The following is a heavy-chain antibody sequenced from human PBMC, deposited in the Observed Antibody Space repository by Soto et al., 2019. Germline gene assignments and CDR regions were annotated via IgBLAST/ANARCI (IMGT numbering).Heavy chain of an antibody. D-gene: IGHD1-26*01. J-gene: IGHJ4*02. CDR1: GFPSDTYD. CDR3: AKEGWGGSYEPYFDY. Sequence: EMQLLELGGGLVKAGGSLRLSCAASGFPSDTYDMSRVRQAPGKGLEWVSGINGRGDRTFVADSVKGRFSISRDSSKDTVYLQMSSLRPEDTAVYYCAKEGWGGSYEPYFDYWGQGTVVTVSS. CDR2: INGRGDRT. V-gene: IGHV3-23*01.